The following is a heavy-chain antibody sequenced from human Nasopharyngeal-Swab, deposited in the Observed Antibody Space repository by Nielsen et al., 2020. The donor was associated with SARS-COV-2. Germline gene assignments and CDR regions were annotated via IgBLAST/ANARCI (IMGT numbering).Heavy chain of an antibody. CDR1: GGSISSGGYY. J-gene: IGHJ4*02. CDR2: IYYSGST. V-gene: IGHV4-31*03. D-gene: IGHD2-2*01. Sequence: SETLSLTCTVSGGSISSGGYYWSWIRQHPGKGLEWIGYIYYSGSTYYNPSLKSRVTISVDTSKNQFSLKLSSVTAADTAVYYCASGLEPYRSSTSCYPRGEVDYWGQGTLVTVSS. CDR3: ASGLEPYRSSTSCYPRGEVDY.